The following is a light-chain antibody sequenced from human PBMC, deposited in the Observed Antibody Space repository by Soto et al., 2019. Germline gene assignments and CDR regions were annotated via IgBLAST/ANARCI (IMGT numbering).Light chain of an antibody. CDR2: DAI. V-gene: IGKV1-6*01. Sequence: AIQLTQSPSSLSADVGDRVTITCRASQGINNDVAWFQQRPGRAPKLLIYDAINVQSGVPSRFSGRGSGAYFRPTISSLQPEDSANYYCFQDFNYPRTFGPGTRVDI. J-gene: IGKJ3*01. CDR3: FQDFNYPRT. CDR1: QGINND.